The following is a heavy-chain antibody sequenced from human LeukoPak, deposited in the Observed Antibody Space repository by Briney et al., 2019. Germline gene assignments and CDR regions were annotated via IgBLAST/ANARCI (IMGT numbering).Heavy chain of an antibody. V-gene: IGHV3-23*01. CDR1: GFTFDDYA. J-gene: IGHJ4*02. CDR2: ITGSGGST. D-gene: IGHD3-3*01. CDR3: AKETLDYDFWSGPIDY. Sequence: PGGSLRLSCAASGFTFDDYAMSWVRQAPGKGLEWVSGITGSGGSTYYADSVKGRFTISRDNSKNTLYLQMNSLRAEDTAVYYCAKETLDYDFWSGPIDYWGQGTLVTVSS.